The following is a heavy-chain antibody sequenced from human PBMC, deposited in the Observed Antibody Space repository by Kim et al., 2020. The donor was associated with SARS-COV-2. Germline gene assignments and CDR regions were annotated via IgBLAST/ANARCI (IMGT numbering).Heavy chain of an antibody. V-gene: IGHV3-11*05. J-gene: IGHJ6*02. D-gene: IGHD3-10*01. CDR2: ISSSSSYT. CDR3: ARDVISGNYYGSGSYWATYYYYGMDV. CDR1: GFTFSDYY. Sequence: GGSLRLSCAASGFTFSDYYMSWIRQAPGKGLEWVSYISSSSSYTNYADSVKGRFTISRDNAKNSLYLQMNSLRAEDTAVYYCARDVISGNYYGSGSYWATYYYYGMDVWGQGTTVTVSS.